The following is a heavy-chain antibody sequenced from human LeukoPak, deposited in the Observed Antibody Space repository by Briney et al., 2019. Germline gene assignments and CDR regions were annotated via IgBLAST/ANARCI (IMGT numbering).Heavy chain of an antibody. CDR3: ARGYSGYVPFDY. V-gene: IGHV1-69*01. CDR1: GRTFSSYA. Sequence: SVHASCQASGRTFSSYAIRWVRQAPGQGREWVGWILPILGTANYAQKFQGRVTITADESTSTAYMELSSLRSEDTAVYYCARGYSGYVPFDYWGQGTLVTVSS. D-gene: IGHD5-12*01. CDR2: ILPILGTA. J-gene: IGHJ4*02.